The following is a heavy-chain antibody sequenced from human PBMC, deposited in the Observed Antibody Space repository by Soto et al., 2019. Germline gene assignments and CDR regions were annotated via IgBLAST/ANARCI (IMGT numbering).Heavy chain of an antibody. CDR1: GYSFSTYW. D-gene: IGHD2-8*02. V-gene: IGHV5-51*01. CDR3: ARIDTGGYNYYYYGMDA. Sequence: GESLKISCNGSGYSFSTYWIGWVRQMPGKGLEWMGIIHPGDSETTYNPSFQGQVTMSADKSINTAYLQWSSLKASDTAMYYCARIDTGGYNYYYYGMDAWGQGTTVTVSS. CDR2: IHPGDSET. J-gene: IGHJ6*02.